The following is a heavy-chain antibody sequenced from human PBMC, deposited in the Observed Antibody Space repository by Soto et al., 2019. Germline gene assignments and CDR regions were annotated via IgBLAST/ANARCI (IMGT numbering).Heavy chain of an antibody. CDR1: AYTFTNYF. D-gene: IGHD5-12*01. CDR2: INPLDGST. J-gene: IGHJ4*02. Sequence: ASVKVSCKASAYTFTNYFLHWVRQAPGQGLEWMAVINPLDGSTNYAQKFQGRVTMTRDTSTSTVHLELSSLRSDDTAVYYCAREGATIVAGHFDYWGQGSLVTVSS. V-gene: IGHV1-46*01. CDR3: AREGATIVAGHFDY.